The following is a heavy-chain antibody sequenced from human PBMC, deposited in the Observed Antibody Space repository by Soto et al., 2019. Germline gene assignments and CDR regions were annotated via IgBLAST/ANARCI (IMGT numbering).Heavy chain of an antibody. J-gene: IGHJ6*03. CDR2: ISSSSSYI. CDR1: GFTFSSYS. Sequence: GGSLRLSCAASGFTFSSYSMNWVRQAPGKGLEWVSSISSSSSYIYYADSVKGRFTISRDNAKNSLYLQMNSLRAEDTAVYYCARSPPGTTWDYYYYYMDVWGKGTTVTVSS. V-gene: IGHV3-21*01. CDR3: ARSPPGTTWDYYYYYMDV. D-gene: IGHD1-1*01.